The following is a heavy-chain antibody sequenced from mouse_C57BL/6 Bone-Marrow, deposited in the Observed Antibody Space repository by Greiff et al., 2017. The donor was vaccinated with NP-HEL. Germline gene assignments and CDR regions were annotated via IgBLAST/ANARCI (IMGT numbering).Heavy chain of an antibody. CDR3: ALYYYGSGGWYFDV. J-gene: IGHJ1*03. V-gene: IGHV1-72*01. Sequence: VQLQQPGADLVKPGASVKLSCKASGYTFTSYWMHWVKQRPGRGLEWIGRIDPNSGGTKFNEKFKTKATLTVDNPSSTAYMQLSSLTSEDSAVDYCALYYYGSGGWYFDVGGTGTTVTVSS. CDR1: GYTFTSYW. CDR2: IDPNSGGT. D-gene: IGHD1-1*01.